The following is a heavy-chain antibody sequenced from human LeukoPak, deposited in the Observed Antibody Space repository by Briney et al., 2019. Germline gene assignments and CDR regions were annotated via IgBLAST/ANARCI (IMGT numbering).Heavy chain of an antibody. Sequence: PGGSLRLSCAASGFTFDDYAMHWVRQAPGKGLEWVSLISGDGGSTYYADSVKGRFTISRDNSKNSLYLQMNSLRTEDTALYYCAKDFSSGTYYPYYYHGMDVWGQGTTVTVSS. D-gene: IGHD3-10*01. J-gene: IGHJ6*02. V-gene: IGHV3-43*02. CDR1: GFTFDDYA. CDR2: ISGDGGST. CDR3: AKDFSSGTYYPYYYHGMDV.